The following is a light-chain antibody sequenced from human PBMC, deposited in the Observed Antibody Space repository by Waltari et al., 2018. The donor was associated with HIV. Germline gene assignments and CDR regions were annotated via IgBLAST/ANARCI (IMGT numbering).Light chain of an antibody. Sequence: SYVLTQPPRCSVAPGKPARITRGGKNIGSKMGNWNQQNQGQAPVLVVYDDSDRPSGIPERFSGSNSGNTATLTSSRVEAGDEADYYCQVWDSSSDHLVFGGGTKLTVL. J-gene: IGLJ3*02. CDR3: QVWDSSSDHLV. CDR2: DDS. V-gene: IGLV3-21*03. CDR1: NIGSKM.